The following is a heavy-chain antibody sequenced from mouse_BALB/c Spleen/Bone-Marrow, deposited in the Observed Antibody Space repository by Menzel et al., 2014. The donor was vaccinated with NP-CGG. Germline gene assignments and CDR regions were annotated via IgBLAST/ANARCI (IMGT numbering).Heavy chain of an antibody. Sequence: EVKLVESGGDLVKPGGSLKLSCAASGFTFSTYGMSWVRQTPDKRLEWVATISSGGSYTYYPDSVKGRFTISRDNAKNTLYLQMSSLKSGDTAMYYCARQGGYFDYWGQGTTLTVSS. CDR1: GFTFSTYG. CDR3: ARQGGYFDY. J-gene: IGHJ2*01. V-gene: IGHV5-6*01. CDR2: ISSGGSYT.